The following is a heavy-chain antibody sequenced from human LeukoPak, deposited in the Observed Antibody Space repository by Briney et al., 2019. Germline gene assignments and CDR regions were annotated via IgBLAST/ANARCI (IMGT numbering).Heavy chain of an antibody. J-gene: IGHJ4*02. V-gene: IGHV1-69*04. CDR1: GGTFSSYA. CDR2: IIPILGIA. D-gene: IGHD6-19*01. Sequence: SVKVSCKASGGTFSSYAISWVRQAPGQGLEWMGRIIPILGIANYAQKFQGRVTITADKSTSTAYMELSSLRSEDTAVYYCARVGGAVAGPPNPAFDYWGQGALVTVSS. CDR3: ARVGGAVAGPPNPAFDY.